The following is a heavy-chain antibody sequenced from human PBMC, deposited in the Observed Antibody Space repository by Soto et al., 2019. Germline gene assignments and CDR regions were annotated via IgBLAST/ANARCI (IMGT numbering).Heavy chain of an antibody. J-gene: IGHJ5*02. Sequence: ASVKVSCKASGGTFSSYTISWVRQAPGQGLEWMGRIIPILGIANYAQKFQGRVTITADKSTSTAYMELSSLRSEDTAVYYCARGVHSCSGGSCYFLGGYWFDPWGQGTLVTVSS. CDR2: IIPILGIA. D-gene: IGHD2-15*01. CDR3: ARGVHSCSGGSCYFLGGYWFDP. CDR1: GGTFSSYT. V-gene: IGHV1-69*02.